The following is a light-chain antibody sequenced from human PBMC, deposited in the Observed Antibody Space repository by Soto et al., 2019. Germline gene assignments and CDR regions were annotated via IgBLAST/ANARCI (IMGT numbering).Light chain of an antibody. CDR2: GVS. CDR1: QSISSNR. J-gene: IGKJ3*01. CDR3: QQYDRSPIT. V-gene: IGKV3-20*01. Sequence: EIELTQSPGTLSLSPGERATLYCRASQSISSNRFAWFQEKPGQAPSLLIYGVSSRATGIPDRFSGSGTGTDFTLTISRLEPEYFGVYYCQQYDRSPITFGPGTKVDIK.